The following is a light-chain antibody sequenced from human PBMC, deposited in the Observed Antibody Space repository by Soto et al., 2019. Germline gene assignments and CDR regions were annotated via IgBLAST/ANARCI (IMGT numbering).Light chain of an antibody. Sequence: QSVLTQPPSASGSPGQSVTISCTGTSSDVGGYNYVSWYQQHPGKAPKLMIYEVYKRPSGVPDRFSGSKSGNTASLTVSGLQAEDEADYYCSSYAGSNTHVFGTGTKVTVL. CDR1: SSDVGGYNY. V-gene: IGLV2-8*01. J-gene: IGLJ1*01. CDR2: EVY. CDR3: SSYAGSNTHV.